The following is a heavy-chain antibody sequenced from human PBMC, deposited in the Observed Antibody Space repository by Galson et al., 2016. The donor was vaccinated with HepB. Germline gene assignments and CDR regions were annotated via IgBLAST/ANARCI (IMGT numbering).Heavy chain of an antibody. CDR3: ARGRLDNYNWSDGFDP. J-gene: IGHJ5*02. CDR1: GFTFSSYW. V-gene: IGHV3-7*02. CDR2: MNQDGSER. D-gene: IGHD1-1*01. Sequence: SLRLSCAASGFTFSSYWMNWVRQAPGKGLGWVANMNQDGSERYYADSVEGRFTISRDNAKNSLYLQMSSLRHEDTAVYYCARGRLDNYNWSDGFDPWGQGTLVTVSS.